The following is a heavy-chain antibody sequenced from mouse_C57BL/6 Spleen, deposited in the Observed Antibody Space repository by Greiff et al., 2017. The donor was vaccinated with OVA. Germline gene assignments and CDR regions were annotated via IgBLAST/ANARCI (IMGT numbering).Heavy chain of an antibody. CDR2: IDPSDSYT. CDR1: GYTFTSYW. V-gene: IGHV1-69*01. Sequence: QVQLQQPGAELVMPGASVKLSCKASGYTFTSYWMHWVKQRPGQGLEWIGEIDPSDSYTNYNQKFKGKSILTVDKSSSTAYMQLSSLTSEDSAVYYCARTGSSYWYFDVWGTGTTVTVSS. D-gene: IGHD1-1*01. J-gene: IGHJ1*03. CDR3: ARTGSSYWYFDV.